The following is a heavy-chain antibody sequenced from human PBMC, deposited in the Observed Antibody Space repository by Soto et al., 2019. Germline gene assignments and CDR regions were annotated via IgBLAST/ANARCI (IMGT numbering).Heavy chain of an antibody. Sequence: SETLSLTCTVSGGSVSSGSYYWSWIRQPPGKGLEWIGYIYYSGSTNYNPSLKSRVTISVDTSKNQFSLKLSSVTAADTAVYYCARDARIVGATTFDYWGQGTLVTVSS. D-gene: IGHD1-26*01. J-gene: IGHJ4*02. CDR1: GGSVSSGSYY. CDR3: ARDARIVGATTFDY. CDR2: IYYSGST. V-gene: IGHV4-61*01.